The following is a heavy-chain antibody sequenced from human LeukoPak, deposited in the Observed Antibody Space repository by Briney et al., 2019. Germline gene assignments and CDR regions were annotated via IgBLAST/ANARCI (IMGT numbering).Heavy chain of an antibody. J-gene: IGHJ4*02. V-gene: IGHV4-59*12. CDR1: GGSISSYY. D-gene: IGHD3-22*01. CDR2: IYYSGST. CDR3: ARGHYYDSSGYYCDY. Sequence: PSETLSLTCTVSGGSISSYYWSWIRQPPGKGLEWIGYIYYSGSTNYNPSLKSRVTISVDTSKNQFSLKLSSVTAADTAVYYCARGHYYDSSGYYCDYWGQRTLVTVSS.